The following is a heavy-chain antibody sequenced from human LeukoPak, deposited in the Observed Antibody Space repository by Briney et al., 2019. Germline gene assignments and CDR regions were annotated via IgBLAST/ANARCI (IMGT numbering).Heavy chain of an antibody. Sequence: PSETLSHTCTVSGFSISSGDFWGWIRQPPGKGLEWIGSIYHSGSTYYNPSLKSRVTISVDTSKNQLSLKLSSVTAADTAVYYCAYFPRFWGQGTLVTVSS. J-gene: IGHJ4*02. CDR1: GFSISSGDF. CDR2: IYHSGST. V-gene: IGHV4-38-2*02. D-gene: IGHD2/OR15-2a*01. CDR3: AYFPRF.